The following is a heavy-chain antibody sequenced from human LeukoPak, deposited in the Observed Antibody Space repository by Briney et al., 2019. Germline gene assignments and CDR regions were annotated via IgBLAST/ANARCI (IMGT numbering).Heavy chain of an antibody. V-gene: IGHV1-46*01. D-gene: IGHD3-22*01. CDR3: AREGYDSSGYSEGVDI. J-gene: IGHJ3*02. CDR1: GYTFTSYY. Sequence: ASVKVSCKASGYTFTSYYMHWVRQAPGQGLEWMGIINPSGGSTSYAQKFQGRVTMTRDMSTSTVYMELSSLRSEDTAMYYCAREGYDSSGYSEGVDIWGQGTMVTVSS. CDR2: INPSGGST.